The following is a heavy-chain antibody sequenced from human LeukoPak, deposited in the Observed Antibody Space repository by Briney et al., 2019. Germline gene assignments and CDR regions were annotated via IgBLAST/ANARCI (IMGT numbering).Heavy chain of an antibody. V-gene: IGHV3-23*01. Sequence: GGSLRLSCVASGFSFSDYAMNWVRQAPGKGLEWVSAISGSGGSTYYADSVKGRFTISRDNSKNTLYLQMNSLRAEDTAIYYCAEEGENYAFDIWGQGTMVTVSS. CDR1: GFSFSDYA. D-gene: IGHD2-21*01. CDR3: AEEGENYAFDI. CDR2: ISGSGGST. J-gene: IGHJ3*02.